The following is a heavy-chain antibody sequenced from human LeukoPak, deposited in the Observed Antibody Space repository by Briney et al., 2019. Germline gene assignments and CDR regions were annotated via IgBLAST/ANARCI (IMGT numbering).Heavy chain of an antibody. D-gene: IGHD3-10*01. CDR1: GYTFTGYY. V-gene: IGHV1-69*13. CDR3: ASHDYYGSGSFDY. Sequence: SVKVSCKASGYTFTGYYMHWVRQAPGQGLEWMGGIIPIFGTANYAQKFQGRVTITADESTSTAYMELSSLRSEDTAVYYCASHDYYGSGSFDYWGQGTLVTVSS. CDR2: IIPIFGTA. J-gene: IGHJ4*02.